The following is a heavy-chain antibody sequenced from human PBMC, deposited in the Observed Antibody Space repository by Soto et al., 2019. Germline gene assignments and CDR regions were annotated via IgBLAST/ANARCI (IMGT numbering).Heavy chain of an antibody. CDR3: ASNYYDSSGYPRVGAFDI. J-gene: IGHJ3*02. D-gene: IGHD3-22*01. Sequence: GESLKISCKGSGYSFTSYWIGWVRQMPGKGLEWMGIIYPGDSDTRYSPSFQGQVTISADKSISTAYLQWSSLKASDTAMYYCASNYYDSSGYPRVGAFDIWGQGTMVTVSS. CDR1: GYSFTSYW. CDR2: IYPGDSDT. V-gene: IGHV5-51*01.